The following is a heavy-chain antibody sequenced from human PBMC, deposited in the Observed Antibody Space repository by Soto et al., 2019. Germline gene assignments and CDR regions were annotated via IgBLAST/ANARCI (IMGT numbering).Heavy chain of an antibody. V-gene: IGHV1-24*01. D-gene: IGHD1-26*01. CDR3: ATHQPYSSGSYFFAFDI. CDR2: FDPEDGET. Sequence: ASVKVSCKVSGYTLTELSMHWVRQAPGKGLEWMGGFDPEDGETIYAQKFQGRVTMTEDTSTDTAYMELSSLRSEDTAVYYCATHQPYSSGSYFFAFDIWGQGTMVTVSS. J-gene: IGHJ3*02. CDR1: GYTLTELS.